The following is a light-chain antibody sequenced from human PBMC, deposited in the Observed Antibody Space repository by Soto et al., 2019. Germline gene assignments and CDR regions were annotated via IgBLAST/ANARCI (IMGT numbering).Light chain of an antibody. CDR3: QQRSDWPST. V-gene: IGKV3-11*01. CDR2: DAS. J-gene: IGKJ4*01. Sequence: EIVLTQSPVTLSLSPGERATLSCRASQSVGSYFAWYQQKPGQAPRLLIYDASSRATGIPARFSGSGSGTDFNLTISSLEPEDFAVYYCQQRSDWPSTFGGGTRVEIK. CDR1: QSVGSY.